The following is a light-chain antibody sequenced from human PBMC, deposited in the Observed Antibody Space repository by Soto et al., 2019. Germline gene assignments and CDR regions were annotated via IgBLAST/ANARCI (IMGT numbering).Light chain of an antibody. CDR1: SSNIGAGSD. CDR3: QSYDNNLSGVI. V-gene: IGLV1-40*01. Sequence: QAVVTQPPSVSGAPGQRVTISCTGSSSNIGAGSDVHWYQQLPGTAPRLLIYGNIIRPSGVPDRFSGSKSGTSASLAITGLQTEDEADYYCQSYDNNLSGVIFGGGTKLTVL. J-gene: IGLJ2*01. CDR2: GNI.